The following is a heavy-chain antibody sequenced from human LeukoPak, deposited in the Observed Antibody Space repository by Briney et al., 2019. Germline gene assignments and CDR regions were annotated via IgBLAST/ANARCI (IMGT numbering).Heavy chain of an antibody. J-gene: IGHJ3*02. D-gene: IGHD3-9*01. CDR3: AKERPYYDILTGYYIGDAFDI. CDR2: IRSKANSYAT. Sequence: GGSLRLSCAASGFTFSGSAMHWVRQAPGKGLVWVGRIRSKANSYATAYAASVKGRFTISRDDSKNTAYLQMNSLKTEDTAVYYCAKERPYYDILTGYYIGDAFDIWGQGTMVTVSS. V-gene: IGHV3-73*01. CDR1: GFTFSGSA.